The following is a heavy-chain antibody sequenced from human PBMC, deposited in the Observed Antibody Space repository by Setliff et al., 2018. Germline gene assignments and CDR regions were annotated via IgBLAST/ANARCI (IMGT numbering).Heavy chain of an antibody. CDR2: IYHSGSS. Sequence: SETLSLTCDVSGYSISSGYYWGWIRQPPGKGLEWIGSIYHSGSSYYNSSLRSRVTISVDTSKNQFSLILRSVTAADTAVYYCARGRMRGSCSGPSCTYDPFDIWGQGTPVTVSS. CDR3: ARGRMRGSCSGPSCTYDPFDI. D-gene: IGHD2-2*01. J-gene: IGHJ3*02. V-gene: IGHV4-38-2*01. CDR1: GYSISSGYY.